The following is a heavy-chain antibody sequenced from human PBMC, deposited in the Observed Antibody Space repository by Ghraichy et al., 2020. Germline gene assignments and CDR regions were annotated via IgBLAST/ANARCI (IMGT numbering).Heavy chain of an antibody. V-gene: IGHV3-9*01. CDR1: GFTFDDYA. CDR3: AKGVGGVAVAGTNWFDP. J-gene: IGHJ5*02. D-gene: IGHD6-19*01. CDR2: ISWNSGSI. Sequence: GGSLRLSCAASGFTFDDYAMHWVRQAPGKGLEWVSGISWNSGSIGYADSVKGRFTISRDNAKNSLYLQMNSLRAEDTALYYCAKGVGGVAVAGTNWFDPWGQGTLVTVSS.